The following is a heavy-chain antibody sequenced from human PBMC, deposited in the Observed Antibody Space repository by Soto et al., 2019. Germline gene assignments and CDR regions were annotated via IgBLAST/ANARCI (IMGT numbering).Heavy chain of an antibody. J-gene: IGHJ5*02. D-gene: IGHD1-1*01. Sequence: PGGCLRLSCAVSGFTFNTYWMHWVRQAPGKGLVWVSRINSYGSAADYADSVKGRFTISRDNAKSTLYLQMNAVRAEDTGVYYCARDRTEEQLPHNWLDPWGQGTLVTVSS. CDR1: GFTFNTYW. CDR2: INSYGSAA. CDR3: ARDRTEEQLPHNWLDP. V-gene: IGHV3-74*01.